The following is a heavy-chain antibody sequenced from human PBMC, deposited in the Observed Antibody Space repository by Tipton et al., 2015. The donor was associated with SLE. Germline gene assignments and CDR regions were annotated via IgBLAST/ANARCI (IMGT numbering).Heavy chain of an antibody. Sequence: TLSLTCIVSGGSISGNYWSWIRQPPGKRLEWIGYIDQIGSANYNPSLQSRVTTSVGKSTTRFSLKLTSVTAADSAIYYCARHAYYFWRSFYHHVFDVWGQGTIITVSS. V-gene: IGHV4-59*08. CDR1: GGSISGNY. CDR2: IDQIGSA. CDR3: ARHAYYFWRSFYHHVFDV. J-gene: IGHJ3*01. D-gene: IGHD3/OR15-3a*01.